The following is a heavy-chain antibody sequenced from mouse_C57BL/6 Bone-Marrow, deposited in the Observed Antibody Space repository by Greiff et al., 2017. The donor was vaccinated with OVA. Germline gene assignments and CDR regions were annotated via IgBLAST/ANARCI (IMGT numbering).Heavy chain of an antibody. Sequence: EVKLQESGAELVRPGASVKLSCTASGFNIKDDYMHWVKQRPEQGLEWIGWIDPENGDTEYASKFQGKATITADTSSNTVYLQLSSLTSEDTAVYYCTSNWAGDFDYWGQGTTLTVSS. V-gene: IGHV14-4*01. CDR2: IDPENGDT. CDR1: GFNIKDDY. CDR3: TSNWAGDFDY. D-gene: IGHD4-1*01. J-gene: IGHJ2*01.